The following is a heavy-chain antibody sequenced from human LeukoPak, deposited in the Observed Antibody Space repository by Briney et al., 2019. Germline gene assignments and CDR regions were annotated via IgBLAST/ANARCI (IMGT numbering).Heavy chain of an antibody. CDR3: ARGSLDAFDI. V-gene: IGHV1-18*01. CDR1: GYTFTTYN. J-gene: IGHJ3*02. D-gene: IGHD2-15*01. Sequence: GASVKVSCKTSGYTFTTYNINWVRQTPGQGLEWMAWISTYNGNTHYTQKFQGRVTVTTDTSTSAAYMELRSLRSDDTAVYYCARGSLDAFDIWGQGTMVTVSS. CDR2: ISTYNGNT.